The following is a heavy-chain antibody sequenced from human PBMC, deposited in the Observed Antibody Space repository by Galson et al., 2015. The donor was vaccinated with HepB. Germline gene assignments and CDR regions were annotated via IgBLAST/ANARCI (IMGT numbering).Heavy chain of an antibody. CDR2: ISGSGGST. D-gene: IGHD3-10*01. CDR3: AKDRMWQLVRGVNDY. V-gene: IGHV3-23*01. CDR1: GFTFSSYA. J-gene: IGHJ4*02. Sequence: SLRLSCAASGFTFSSYAMSWVRQAPGKGLEWVSAISGSGGSTYYADSVKGRFTISRDNSKNTLYLQMNSLRAEDTAVYYCAKDRMWQLVRGVNDYWGQGTLVTVSS.